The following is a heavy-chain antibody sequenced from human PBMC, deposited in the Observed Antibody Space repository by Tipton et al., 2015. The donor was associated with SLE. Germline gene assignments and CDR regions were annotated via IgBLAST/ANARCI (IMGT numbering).Heavy chain of an antibody. D-gene: IGHD5-24*01. J-gene: IGHJ5*02. CDR2: IFSSGNT. CDR3: ARRGSYMGPLQA. Sequence: TLSLTCTVSGDSMNSGVYYWGWLRQPAGKGLEWIGRIFSSGNTIYNPSLKSRVTISVDTSKNQFSLKLSSVTAADTAVYYCARRGSYMGPLQAWGQGTLVTVSS. CDR1: GDSMNSGVYY. V-gene: IGHV4-61*02.